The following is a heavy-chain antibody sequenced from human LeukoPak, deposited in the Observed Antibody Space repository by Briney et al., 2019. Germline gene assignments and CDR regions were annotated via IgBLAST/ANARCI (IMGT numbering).Heavy chain of an antibody. J-gene: IGHJ4*02. Sequence: PGGSLRLSCGASGFTFSSYWMNWVRQAPGKGLEWVANIKPDGGETYYVDSVKGRFTISRDNAKNSLCLQMNNLRAEDTAVYYCARDPHRRGDFDYWGQGTLVTVSS. V-gene: IGHV3-7*01. CDR1: GFTFSSYW. CDR2: IKPDGGET. CDR3: ARDPHRRGDFDY.